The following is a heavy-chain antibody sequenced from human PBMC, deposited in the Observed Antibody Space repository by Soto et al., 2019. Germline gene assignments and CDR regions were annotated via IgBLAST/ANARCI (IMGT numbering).Heavy chain of an antibody. CDR3: ARPTAMVISGYYYYYYMDV. CDR2: MNPNSGNT. J-gene: IGHJ6*03. V-gene: IGHV1-8*01. CDR1: GYTFTSYD. D-gene: IGHD5-18*01. Sequence: ASVKGSCKASGYTFTSYDINWVRQSTGQGLEWMGWMNPNSGNTGYAQKFQGRVTMTRNTSISTAYMELSSLRSEDTTAYYCARPTAMVISGYYYYYYMDVWGKGTTVTVSS.